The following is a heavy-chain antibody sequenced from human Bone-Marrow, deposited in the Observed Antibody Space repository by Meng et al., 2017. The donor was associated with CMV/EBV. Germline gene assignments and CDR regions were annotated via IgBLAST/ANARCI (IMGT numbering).Heavy chain of an antibody. V-gene: IGHV3-30*04. CDR3: ARDPEQQLDYYYYYYGRDV. CDR1: GFTFSSYA. Sequence: SCAASGFTFSSYAMHWVRQAPGKGLEWVAVISYDGSNKYYADSVKGRFTISRDNSKNTLYLQMNSLRAEDTAVYYCARDPEQQLDYYYYYYGRDVWCPGTTVTVS. CDR2: ISYDGSNK. D-gene: IGHD6-13*01. J-gene: IGHJ6*02.